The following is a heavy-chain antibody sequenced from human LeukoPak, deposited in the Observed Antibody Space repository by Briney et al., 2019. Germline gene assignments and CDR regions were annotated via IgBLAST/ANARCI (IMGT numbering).Heavy chain of an antibody. CDR1: GSTFTDYY. V-gene: IGHV1-2*02. CDR2: INPNSGGT. D-gene: IGHD2-8*01. J-gene: IGHJ5*02. CDR3: ARWGGVQFDP. Sequence: ASVKVSCKASGSTFTDYYMHWVRQAPGQGLEWMGWINPNSGGTNFAQKFQGRVTMTRDTSISTVYMELTSLTSDDTAVYYCARWGGVQFDPWGQGTLVTVSS.